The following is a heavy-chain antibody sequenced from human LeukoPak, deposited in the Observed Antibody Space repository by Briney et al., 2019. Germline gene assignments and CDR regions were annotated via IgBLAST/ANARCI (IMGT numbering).Heavy chain of an antibody. CDR1: GGSISSYY. J-gene: IGHJ4*02. CDR2: IYYSGST. CDR3: ARSYDSSGYYDY. Sequence: NTSETLSLTCTVSGGSISSYYWSWIRQPPGKGLEWIGYIYYSGSTNYNPSLKSRVTISVDTSKNQFSLKLSSVTAADTAVYYCARSYDSSGYYDYWGQGKLVTVSS. V-gene: IGHV4-59*08. D-gene: IGHD3-22*01.